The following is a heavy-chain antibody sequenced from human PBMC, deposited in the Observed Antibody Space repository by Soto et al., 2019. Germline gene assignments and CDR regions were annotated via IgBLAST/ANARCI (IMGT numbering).Heavy chain of an antibody. D-gene: IGHD2-2*01. J-gene: IGHJ4*02. CDR2: ISYDGSNK. CDR1: GVTVCSYA. V-gene: IGHV3-30-3*02. Sequence: WGSPRLSCAACGVTVCSYAMDGVRQEPGKGLEWVAVISYDGSNKYYADSVKGRFTISRDNSKNTLYLQMNSLRAEDTAVYYCAKKVPIVVVPAAHFDYWGQGTLLTVSS. CDR3: AKKVPIVVVPAAHFDY.